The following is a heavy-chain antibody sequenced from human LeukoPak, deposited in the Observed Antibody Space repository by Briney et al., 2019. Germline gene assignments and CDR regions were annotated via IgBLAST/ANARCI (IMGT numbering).Heavy chain of an antibody. D-gene: IGHD6-19*01. CDR2: ISGSGGST. V-gene: IGHV3-23*01. CDR1: GFTFNNNV. CDR3: AKDGYSSGWYYYYYMDV. J-gene: IGHJ6*03. Sequence: GGSLRLSCEASGFTFNNNVMSWVRQAPGKGLEWVSAISGSGGSTYYADSVKGRFTISRDNSKNTLYLQMNSLRAEDTAVYYCAKDGYSSGWYYYYYMDVWGKGTTVTVSS.